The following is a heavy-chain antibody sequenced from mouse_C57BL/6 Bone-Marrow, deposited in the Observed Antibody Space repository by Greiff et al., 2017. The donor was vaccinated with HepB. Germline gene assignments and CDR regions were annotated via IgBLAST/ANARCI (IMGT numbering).Heavy chain of an antibody. Sequence: QVQLQQPGAELVKPGASVKLSCKASGYTFTSYWMQWVKQRPGQGLEWIGEIDPSDSYTNYNQKFKGKATLTVDTSSSTAYMQLSSLTSEDSAVYYCARLGRCLLRGYWGQGTTLTVSS. D-gene: IGHD2-3*01. J-gene: IGHJ2*01. CDR2: IDPSDSYT. V-gene: IGHV1-50*01. CDR3: ARLGRCLLRGY. CDR1: GYTFTSYW.